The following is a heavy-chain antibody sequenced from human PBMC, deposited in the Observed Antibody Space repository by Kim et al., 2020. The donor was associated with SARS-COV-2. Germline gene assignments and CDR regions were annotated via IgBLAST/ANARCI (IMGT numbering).Heavy chain of an antibody. CDR1: GFTFSSYA. CDR3: AKDGVYYDTLTGHYPNYGMDV. V-gene: IGHV3-23*01. J-gene: IGHJ6*02. D-gene: IGHD3-9*01. Sequence: GGSLRLSCAASGFTFSSYAMSWVRQAPGKGLEWVSAISGSGDSTYYGDSVRGRFTISRDNSKNTMYLQMKSLRAEDTAVYYCAKDGVYYDTLTGHYPNYGMDVWGQGTTVAVSS. CDR2: ISGSGDST.